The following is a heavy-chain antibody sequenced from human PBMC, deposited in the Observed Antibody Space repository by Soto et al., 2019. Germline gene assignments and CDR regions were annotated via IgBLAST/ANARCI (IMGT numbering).Heavy chain of an antibody. CDR3: ARTGHSGSYDY. CDR2: IFIGGTT. J-gene: IGHJ4*02. Sequence: LRLSCAASGFTVSSSQMTWVRQAPGKALEWVSVIFIGGTTQYAVSVKGRVTITRDTSASTVYLDLSSLSSEDTAFYYCARTGHSGSYDYWGQGTLVTVSS. CDR1: GFTVSSSQ. D-gene: IGHD3-22*01. V-gene: IGHV3-66*01.